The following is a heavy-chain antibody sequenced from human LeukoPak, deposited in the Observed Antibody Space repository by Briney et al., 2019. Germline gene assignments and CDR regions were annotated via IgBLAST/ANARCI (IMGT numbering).Heavy chain of an antibody. D-gene: IGHD5-18*01. CDR1: GGSISSGSYY. J-gene: IGHJ4*02. CDR3: ARTRGYSYGYGDY. Sequence: SETLSLTCTVSGGSISSGSYYWSWIRQPAGKGLEWIGRIYTSGSTNYNPSLKSRVTISVDTSKNQFSLKLSSVTAADTAVYYCARTRGYSYGYGDYWGQGTLVTVSS. CDR2: IYTSGST. V-gene: IGHV4-61*02.